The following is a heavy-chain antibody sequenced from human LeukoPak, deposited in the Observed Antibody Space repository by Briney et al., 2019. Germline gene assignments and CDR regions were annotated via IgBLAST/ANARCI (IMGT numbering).Heavy chain of an antibody. CDR3: TKTSPGVPLDF. CDR1: GVSFSGSY. Sequence: KPSETPSLTCAVSGVSFSGSYWSWIRQPPGKGPEWVGEISHSGRTSYNPSLKSRVTISLDTSKNQFSLRLTFVTAADTAVYYCTKTSPGVPLDFWGQGTLVTVSS. CDR2: ISHSGRT. D-gene: IGHD7-27*01. V-gene: IGHV4-34*01. J-gene: IGHJ4*02.